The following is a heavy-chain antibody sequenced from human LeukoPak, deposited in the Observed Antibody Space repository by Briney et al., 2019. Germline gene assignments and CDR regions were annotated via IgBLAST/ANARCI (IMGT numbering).Heavy chain of an antibody. CDR1: GGSISSSNW. Sequence: SETLSLTCAVSGGSISSSNWWSWVRQPPGKGLEWIGEIYHSGSTNYNPSLRSRVTISVDKSKNQFSLKLSSVTAADTAVYYCARDSETNNWFDPWGQGTLVTVSS. CDR3: ARDSETNNWFDP. V-gene: IGHV4-4*02. J-gene: IGHJ5*02. D-gene: IGHD2-8*01. CDR2: IYHSGST.